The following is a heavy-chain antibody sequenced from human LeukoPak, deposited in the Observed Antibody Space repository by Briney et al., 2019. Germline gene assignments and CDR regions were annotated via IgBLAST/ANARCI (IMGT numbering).Heavy chain of an antibody. V-gene: IGHV3-74*01. J-gene: IGHJ4*02. CDR2: INIDGRSI. CDR1: GFPLSNYW. CDR3: ARDRIVGTSFDF. D-gene: IGHD1-26*01. Sequence: GGSLRLSCAASGFPLSNYWMHWVRQAPGKGLVWVSRINIDGRSISYADSVKGRFTISRDNAKNTVYLQMNSLRVEDTAVYYCARDRIVGTSFDFWGQGILVTVSS.